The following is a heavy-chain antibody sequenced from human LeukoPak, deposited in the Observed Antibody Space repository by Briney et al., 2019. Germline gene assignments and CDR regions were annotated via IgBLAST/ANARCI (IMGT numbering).Heavy chain of an antibody. Sequence: SETLSLTCTVSGGAISSYYWSWIRQHPGKGLEWIGYIYYSGSTYYNPSLKSRVTISVDTSKNQFSLKLSSVTAADTAVYYCARAGITMIVGTKYGMDVWGQGTTVTVSS. J-gene: IGHJ6*02. CDR3: ARAGITMIVGTKYGMDV. CDR2: IYYSGST. CDR1: GGAISSYY. D-gene: IGHD3-22*01. V-gene: IGHV4-59*06.